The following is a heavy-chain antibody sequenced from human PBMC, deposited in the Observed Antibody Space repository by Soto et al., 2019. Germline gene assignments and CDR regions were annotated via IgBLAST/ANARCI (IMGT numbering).Heavy chain of an antibody. Sequence: GGSLRLSCAASGFTFSSYGMHWVRQAPGKGLEWVAVISYDGSNKYYADSVKGRFTISRDNSKNTLYLQMNSLRAEDTAVYYCAKDDRGFVVVVSSPPWYYYYYGMDVWGQGTTVTVS. D-gene: IGHD2-15*01. J-gene: IGHJ6*02. CDR1: GFTFSSYG. CDR2: ISYDGSNK. V-gene: IGHV3-30*18. CDR3: AKDDRGFVVVVSSPPWYYYYYGMDV.